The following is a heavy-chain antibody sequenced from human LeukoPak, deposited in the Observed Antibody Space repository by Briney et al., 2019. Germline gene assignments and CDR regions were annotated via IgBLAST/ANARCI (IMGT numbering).Heavy chain of an antibody. Sequence: GGSLRLSCAASGSTFSSYSMNWVRQAPGKGLEWVSYISSSSSTIYYADSVKGRFTISRDNAKNSLYLQMNSLRDEDTAVYYCARDLKDFWSGYYYYYGMDVWGQGTTVTVSS. CDR1: GSTFSSYS. CDR3: ARDLKDFWSGYYYYYGMDV. CDR2: ISSSSSTI. V-gene: IGHV3-48*02. D-gene: IGHD3-3*01. J-gene: IGHJ6*02.